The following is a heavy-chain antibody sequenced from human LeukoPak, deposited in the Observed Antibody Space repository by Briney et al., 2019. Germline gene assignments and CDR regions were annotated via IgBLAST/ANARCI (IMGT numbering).Heavy chain of an antibody. V-gene: IGHV3-48*01. CDR1: GFTFNTYS. Sequence: GGSLRLSCAASGFTFNTYSMNWVRQAPGKGLEWVSYISSSSSTIKYADSVKGRFTISIDNAKNSLFLQMNSLRAEDTAVYYCARVYTSSWYDYWGQGTLVTVSS. D-gene: IGHD6-13*01. CDR3: ARVYTSSWYDY. CDR2: ISSSSSTI. J-gene: IGHJ4*02.